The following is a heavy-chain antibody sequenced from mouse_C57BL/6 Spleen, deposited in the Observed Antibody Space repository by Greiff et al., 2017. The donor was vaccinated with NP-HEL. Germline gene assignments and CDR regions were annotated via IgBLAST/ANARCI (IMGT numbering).Heavy chain of an antibody. D-gene: IGHD1-1*01. J-gene: IGHJ4*01. Sequence: QVQLQQPGAELVRPGSSVKLSCKASGYTFTSYWMHWVKQRPIQGLEWIGNIDPSDSETHYNQKFKDKATLTVDKSSSTAYKQLSSLTSEDSAVYYCARERITTVGGAMDYWGQGTSVTVSS. CDR3: ARERITTVGGAMDY. CDR1: GYTFTSYW. V-gene: IGHV1-52*01. CDR2: IDPSDSET.